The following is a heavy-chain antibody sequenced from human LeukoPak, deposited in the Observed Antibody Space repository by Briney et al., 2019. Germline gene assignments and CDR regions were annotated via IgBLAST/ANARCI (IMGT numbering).Heavy chain of an antibody. J-gene: IGHJ4*02. CDR3: ARYIYSSGWCFDY. CDR2: IKQDGSEK. Sequence: GGSLRLSCAASRFTFSSYWMSWVRQAPGKGLEWVANIKQDGSEKYYVDSVKGRFTISRDNAKNSLYLQMNSLRAEDTAVYCCARYIYSSGWCFDYWGQGTLVTVSS. V-gene: IGHV3-7*01. D-gene: IGHD6-19*01. CDR1: RFTFSSYW.